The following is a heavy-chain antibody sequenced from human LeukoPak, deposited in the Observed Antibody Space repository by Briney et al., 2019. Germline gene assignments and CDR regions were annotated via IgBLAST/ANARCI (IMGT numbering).Heavy chain of an antibody. D-gene: IGHD2-15*01. CDR3: ARDRTVVVVVAATQAHWFDP. CDR1: GDSISSSSYY. J-gene: IGHJ5*02. CDR2: FSYSGST. Sequence: SETLSLTCTVSGDSISSSSYYWGWIRQPPGKGLEWIGSFSYSGSTYYNPSLKSRVTISVDTSTNQFSLKLSSVTAADTAVYYCARDRTVVVVVAATQAHWFDPWGQGTLVTVSS. V-gene: IGHV4-39*07.